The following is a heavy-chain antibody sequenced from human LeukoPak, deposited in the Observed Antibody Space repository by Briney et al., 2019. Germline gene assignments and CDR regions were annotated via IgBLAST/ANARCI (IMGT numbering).Heavy chain of an antibody. CDR3: AKESEEEQLLGEAMFDH. CDR1: GFSFNSYS. V-gene: IGHV3-30-3*02. J-gene: IGHJ2*01. D-gene: IGHD1-26*01. Sequence: PGRSLRLSCAASGFSFNSYSVHWFRQAPGKGLEWVAVVSNDGKRKDYADSAKDRFTISRDNSKNALYLQMNSLTSEDTALYSCAKESEEEQLLGEAMFDHWGRGTLLTVSS. CDR2: VSNDGKRK.